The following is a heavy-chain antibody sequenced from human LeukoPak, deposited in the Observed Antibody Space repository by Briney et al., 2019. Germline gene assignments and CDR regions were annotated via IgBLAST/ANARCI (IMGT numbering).Heavy chain of an antibody. CDR2: ISWNSGSI. V-gene: IGHV3-9*01. J-gene: IGHJ4*02. Sequence: GGSLRLSCAASGFTFDDYAMHWVRQAPGKGLGWVSGISWNSGSIGYADSVKGRFTISRDNAKNSLYLQMNSLRAEDTAVYYCAKRFGPSGSLDYWGQGTLVTVSS. CDR1: GFTFDDYA. D-gene: IGHD1-26*01. CDR3: AKRFGPSGSLDY.